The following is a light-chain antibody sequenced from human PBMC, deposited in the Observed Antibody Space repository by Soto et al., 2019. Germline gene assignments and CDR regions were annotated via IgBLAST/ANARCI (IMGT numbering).Light chain of an antibody. CDR1: SSNIGSNT. CDR2: NNN. V-gene: IGLV1-44*01. J-gene: IGLJ1*01. Sequence: QSVLTQPPSASGTPGQRVTISCSGSSSNIGSNTVNWYQQLPGTAPKLLIYNNNQRSSGVPDRFSGSKSGTSASLAISGLQSEEEADYYCAAWDDSLNALVFGTGTKLTVL. CDR3: AAWDDSLNALV.